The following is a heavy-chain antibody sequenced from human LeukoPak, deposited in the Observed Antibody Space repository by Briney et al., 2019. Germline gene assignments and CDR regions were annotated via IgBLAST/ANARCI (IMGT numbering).Heavy chain of an antibody. CDR3: ARRLEVYDAFDI. J-gene: IGHJ3*02. V-gene: IGHV5-10-1*01. Sequence: GESLKISCKGSGYSFTSYWISWVRQMLGKGLEWMGRIDPSDSYTNYSPSFQGHVTISADKSISTAYLQWSSLKASDTAMYYCARRLEVYDAFDIWGQGTMVTVSS. CDR1: GYSFTSYW. CDR2: IDPSDSYT.